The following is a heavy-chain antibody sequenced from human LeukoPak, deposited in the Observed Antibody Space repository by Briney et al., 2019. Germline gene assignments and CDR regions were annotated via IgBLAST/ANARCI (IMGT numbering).Heavy chain of an antibody. D-gene: IGHD3-22*01. CDR1: GGSISSYY. Sequence: SETLSPTCTVSGGSISSYYWSWIRQPPGEGLEWIGYIYYSGSTNYNPSLKSRVTISVDTSKNQFSLKLSSVTAADTAVYYCARNPYYYDSSGHYIYGMDVWGQGTTVTVSS. CDR2: IYYSGST. V-gene: IGHV4-59*08. J-gene: IGHJ6*02. CDR3: ARNPYYYDSSGHYIYGMDV.